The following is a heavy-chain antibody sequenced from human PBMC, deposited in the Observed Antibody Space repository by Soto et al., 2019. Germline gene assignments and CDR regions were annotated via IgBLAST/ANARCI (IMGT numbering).Heavy chain of an antibody. D-gene: IGHD6-13*01. V-gene: IGHV3-9*01. Sequence: VRLEESGGRLVQAGTSLRLSCRASGFRFDDYAMHWVRQAPGKGLEWVAGIIWNSEAIDYAESVRGRFTTSRDNAENSVFLQMDSLSPEDTALYYCTRDDQGIATSGTPILGSWGQGTPVTVSS. CDR2: IIWNSEAI. CDR1: GFRFDDYA. CDR3: TRDDQGIATSGTPILGS. J-gene: IGHJ4*02.